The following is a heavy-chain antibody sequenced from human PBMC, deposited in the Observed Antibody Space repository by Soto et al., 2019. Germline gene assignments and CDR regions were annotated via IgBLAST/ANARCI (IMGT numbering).Heavy chain of an antibody. Sequence: GASVKVSCKASGYTFTSYGISWVRQAPGQGLEWMGWISAYNGNTNYAQKLQGRVTMTTDTSTSTAYMELRSLRSDDTAVYFVSRDREYSYDSIGYLPHLPGAFFIWG. CDR3: SRDREYSYDSIGYLPHLPGAFFI. J-gene: IGHJ3*02. V-gene: IGHV1-18*01. D-gene: IGHD3-22*01. CDR2: ISAYNGNT. CDR1: GYTFTSYG.